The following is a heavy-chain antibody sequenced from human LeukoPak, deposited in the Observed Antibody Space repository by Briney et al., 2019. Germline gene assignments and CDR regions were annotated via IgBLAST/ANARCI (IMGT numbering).Heavy chain of an antibody. CDR3: ARPNYGGNVDY. CDR1: GGSISSSSYY. Sequence: SETLSLTCTVSGGSISSSSYYWGWIRQPPGKGLEWIGSIYYSGSTYYNPSLKSRVTISVDTSKNQFSLKLSSVTAADTAVYYCARPNYGGNVDYWGQGTLVTVSS. CDR2: IYYSGST. V-gene: IGHV4-39*01. D-gene: IGHD4-23*01. J-gene: IGHJ4*02.